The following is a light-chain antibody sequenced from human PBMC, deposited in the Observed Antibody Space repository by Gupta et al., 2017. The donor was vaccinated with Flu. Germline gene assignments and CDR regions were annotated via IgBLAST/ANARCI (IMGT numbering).Light chain of an antibody. V-gene: IGKV3-15*01. CDR3: QQYKNWHRPTWT. Sequence: EIAMTQSPATLSVSPGERATLSCRASQSVSSNLAWYQQKPGQAPRLLIYGASTRATGSPARYSGGGYGKEGTITISSLQSEEFEVYYCQQYKNWHRPTWTFGQGTKVEIK. J-gene: IGKJ1*01. CDR2: GAS. CDR1: QSVSSN.